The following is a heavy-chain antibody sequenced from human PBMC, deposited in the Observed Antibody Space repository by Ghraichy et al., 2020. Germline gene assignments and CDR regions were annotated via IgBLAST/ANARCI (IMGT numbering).Heavy chain of an antibody. CDR2: IYYSGST. CDR3: ARGQAGYCSGGSCYWFDP. J-gene: IGHJ5*02. D-gene: IGHD2-15*01. Sequence: SETLSLTCTVSGGSISSGGYYWSWIRQHPGKGLEWIGYIYYSGSTYYNPSLKSRVTISVDTSKNQFSLKLSSVTAADTAVYYCARGQAGYCSGGSCYWFDPWGQGTLVTVSS. V-gene: IGHV4-31*03. CDR1: GGSISSGGYY.